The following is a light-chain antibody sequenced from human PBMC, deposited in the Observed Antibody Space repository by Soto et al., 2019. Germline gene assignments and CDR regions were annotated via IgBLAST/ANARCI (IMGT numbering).Light chain of an antibody. CDR2: GAS. Sequence: EIVLTQSPGTLSLSPGDRATLSCRASQSVRSSYLAWYQQKPGQAPRLLIYGASSRATGIPDRFSGSGSGTDFTLTISRLEPEDFAVYYCQQRNVWPPVTFGQGTRLEIK. CDR3: QQRNVWPPVT. CDR1: QSVRSSY. V-gene: IGKV3D-20*02. J-gene: IGKJ5*01.